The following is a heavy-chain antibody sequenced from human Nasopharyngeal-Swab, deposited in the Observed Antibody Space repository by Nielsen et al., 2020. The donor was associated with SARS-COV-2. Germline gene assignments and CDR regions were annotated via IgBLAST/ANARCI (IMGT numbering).Heavy chain of an antibody. V-gene: IGHV3-21*01. CDR1: AFPLRNYN. CDR2: MSSTIFYT. Sequence: GESLKISCSASAFPLRNYNMNWVRQSPGKGLEWVSSMSSTIFYTYYADSVKGRFTISRDNAKNSLYLQMDSLRAEDTAVYYCAREGGSRVLEGPYYFNGMEVWGQGTTVTVSS. D-gene: IGHD3-3*01. J-gene: IGHJ6*02. CDR3: AREGGSRVLEGPYYFNGMEV.